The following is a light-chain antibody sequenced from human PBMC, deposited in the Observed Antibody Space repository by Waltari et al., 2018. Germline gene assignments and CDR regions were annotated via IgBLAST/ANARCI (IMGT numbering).Light chain of an antibody. Sequence: QSVVTQPPAASGTPGQRVTISCSGSNSNIGSNTVNWYQQVPGTAPKLLIYSNNYRPSGVPDRFSGSKSGTSASLVISGLQSEDEADYYCATWDDRLTGVVFGGGTKVTVL. CDR1: NSNIGSNT. CDR2: SNN. CDR3: ATWDDRLTGVV. J-gene: IGLJ2*01. V-gene: IGLV1-44*01.